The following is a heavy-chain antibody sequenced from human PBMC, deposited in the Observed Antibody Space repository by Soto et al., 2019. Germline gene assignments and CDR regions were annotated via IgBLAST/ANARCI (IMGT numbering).Heavy chain of an antibody. CDR3: AREFASGSPNYYY. CDR2: FPGGAHT. D-gene: IGHD3-10*01. J-gene: IGHJ4*02. V-gene: IGHV3-23*01. Sequence: EVELLESAGGLVQPGGPFRLSGAASGSPFTNYPMSWVPQAPGKGLEWVSTFPGGAHTNNADPWKGRLIISRDNSKNTLYLQMSSPRAEDTAVYYCAREFASGSPNYYYWGRGTLVTVSS. CDR1: GSPFTNYP.